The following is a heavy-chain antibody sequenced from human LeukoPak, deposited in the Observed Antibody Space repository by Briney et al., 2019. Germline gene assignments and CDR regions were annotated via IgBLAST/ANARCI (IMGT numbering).Heavy chain of an antibody. V-gene: IGHV1-18*01. CDR1: GHTFPKNG. Sequence: ASVKVSCKTSGHTFPKNGIAWVRQAPGQGLEWMGWVVGHNGHTKYAQRFQGRVIMTTDTSTNTAYMELRSLKSDDTAIYYCATVGRLHYVLEDWGQGTLVTVSS. CDR3: ATVGRLHYVLED. J-gene: IGHJ4*02. CDR2: VVGHNGHT. D-gene: IGHD3-3*01.